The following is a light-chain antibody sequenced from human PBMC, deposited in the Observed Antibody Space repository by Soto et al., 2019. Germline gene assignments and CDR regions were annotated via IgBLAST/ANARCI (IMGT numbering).Light chain of an antibody. CDR2: DVN. J-gene: IGLJ2*01. CDR3: SSYTNSSPYVV. V-gene: IGLV2-14*01. Sequence: QTVVTQPASVSGSPGQSITISCTGTSSDVGGYNYVSWYQQHPGKAPKLMIYDVNNRPSGVSNRFSGSKSGNTASLTISGLQAEDEADYYCSSYTNSSPYVVFGGGTKLTVL. CDR1: SSDVGGYNY.